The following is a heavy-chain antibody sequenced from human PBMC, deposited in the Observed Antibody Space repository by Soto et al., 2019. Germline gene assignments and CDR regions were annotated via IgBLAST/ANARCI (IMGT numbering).Heavy chain of an antibody. CDR3: ARERYYSSSWYWFDY. Sequence: SETLSLTCTVSGGSISSYYWSWIRQPPGKGLEWIGYIYYSGSTNYNPSLKSRVTISVDTSKNQFSLKLSSVTAADTAVYYCARERYYSSSWYWFDYWGQGTLVTVSS. CDR1: GGSISSYY. V-gene: IGHV4-59*01. J-gene: IGHJ4*02. D-gene: IGHD6-13*01. CDR2: IYYSGST.